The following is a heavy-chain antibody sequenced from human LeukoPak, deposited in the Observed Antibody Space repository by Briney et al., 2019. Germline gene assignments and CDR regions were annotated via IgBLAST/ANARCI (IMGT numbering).Heavy chain of an antibody. CDR3: ARDGYGDYVSPFDY. CDR2: IKQDGSEK. J-gene: IGHJ4*02. D-gene: IGHD4-17*01. V-gene: IGHV3-7*01. CDR1: GFTFSSYW. Sequence: QTGGSLRLSCAASGFTFSSYWMSWVRQAPGKGLEWVANIKQDGSEKYYVDSVKGRFTISRDNAKNSLYLQMNSLRAEDTAVYYCARDGYGDYVSPFDYWGQGTLVTVSS.